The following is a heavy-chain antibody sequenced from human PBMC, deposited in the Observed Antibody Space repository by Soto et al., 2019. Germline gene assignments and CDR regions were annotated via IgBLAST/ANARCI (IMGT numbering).Heavy chain of an antibody. CDR2: IYFSGST. D-gene: IGHD2-15*01. V-gene: IGHV4-59*01. CDR3: AKAGGGPLNWFDT. CDR1: GGSISGYY. Sequence: SETLSLTCTVSGGSISGYYWHWIRLPPGKGLEWIGYIYFSGSTNYNPSLKSRVTISVDTSKNQFSLKLSSVTTADTAVYYCAKAGGGPLNWFDTWGQGTLVTVSS. J-gene: IGHJ5*02.